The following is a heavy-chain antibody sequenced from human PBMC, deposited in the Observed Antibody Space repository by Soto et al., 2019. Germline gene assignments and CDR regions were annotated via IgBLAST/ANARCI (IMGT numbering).Heavy chain of an antibody. V-gene: IGHV1-69*13. CDR3: AKGQCDPDCYVFDS. Sequence: SVKVSCKASGGTFSSYAISWVRQAPGQGLEWMGGIIPIFGTANYAQKFQGRVTITADDSTSTAYMELSSLRAGDTAVYYCAKGQCDPDCYVFDSWGQGTLVTVSS. J-gene: IGHJ4*02. CDR1: GGTFSSYA. D-gene: IGHD2-21*02. CDR2: IIPIFGTA.